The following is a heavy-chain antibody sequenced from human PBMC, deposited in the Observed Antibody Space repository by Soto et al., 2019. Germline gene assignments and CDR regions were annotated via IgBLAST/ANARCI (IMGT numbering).Heavy chain of an antibody. V-gene: IGHV3-49*04. J-gene: IGHJ4*02. CDR1: GFTFGDYA. CDR2: IRSKAYGGTT. CDR3: TRGQYSSSWYDYFDY. D-gene: IGHD6-13*01. Sequence: SLRLSCTASGFTFGDYAMSWVRQAPGKGLEWVGFIRSKAYGGTTEYAASVKGRFTISRDDSKSIAYLQMNSLKTEDTAVYYCTRGQYSSSWYDYFDYWGQGTLVTVSS.